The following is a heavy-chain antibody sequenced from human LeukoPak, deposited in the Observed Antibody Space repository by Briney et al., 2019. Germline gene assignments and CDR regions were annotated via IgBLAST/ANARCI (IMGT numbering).Heavy chain of an antibody. V-gene: IGHV4-31*03. CDR3: ARSTPEYFDY. J-gene: IGHJ4*02. CDR2: IYYSGST. D-gene: IGHD1-14*01. Sequence: SETLSLTCTVSGGSISSGGYYWSWIRQHPGKGLEWIGYIYYSGSTYYNPSLKSRVTISVGTSKNQFSLKLSSVTAADTAVYYCARSTPEYFDYWGQGTLVTVSS. CDR1: GGSISSGGYY.